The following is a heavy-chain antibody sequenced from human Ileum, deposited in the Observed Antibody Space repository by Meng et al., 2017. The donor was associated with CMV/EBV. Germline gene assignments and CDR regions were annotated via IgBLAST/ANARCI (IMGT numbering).Heavy chain of an antibody. CDR3: ARRDFIDWFDP. V-gene: IGHV4-39*01. D-gene: IGHD3-3*01. CDR1: GGSISISNYY. CDR2: IYYRGRT. J-gene: IGHJ5*02. Sequence: CPVSGGSISISNYYWGWIRQPPGKWLEYIGSIYYRGRTYYSPSLKSRVTISVDTSKNQFSLKLSSVTAADTAVYYCARRDFIDWFDPWGQGTLVTVSS.